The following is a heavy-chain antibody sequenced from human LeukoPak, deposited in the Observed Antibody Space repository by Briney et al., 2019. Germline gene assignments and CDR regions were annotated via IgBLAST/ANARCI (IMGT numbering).Heavy chain of an antibody. V-gene: IGHV1-18*01. Sequence: ASVKVSCKASGYTFSNYGISWVRQAPGQGLEWMGWISDYNGNTKYAQKFQGRVTLTTDTSTSTAYMELRSLRSDDTAVYYCARGLPPRRNYDSRGYYTYYFDYWGQGTLVTVSS. CDR3: ARGLPPRRNYDSRGYYTYYFDY. CDR1: GYTFSNYG. D-gene: IGHD3-22*01. CDR2: ISDYNGNT. J-gene: IGHJ4*02.